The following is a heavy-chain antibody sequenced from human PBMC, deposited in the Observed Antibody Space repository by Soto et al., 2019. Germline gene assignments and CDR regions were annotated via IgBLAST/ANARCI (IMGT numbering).Heavy chain of an antibody. D-gene: IGHD4-17*01. J-gene: IGHJ3*02. CDR1: GYSFPSYW. Sequence: PGESLKISCKTSGYSFPSYWIAWVRQMPGKGLEWMGIIFLNDSDTRYSPSFQGQVTISADKSISTAYLQWSSLKASDTAMYYCAFSTVLRDDAFDIWGQGTMVTVSS. CDR3: AFSTVLRDDAFDI. V-gene: IGHV5-51*01. CDR2: IFLNDSDT.